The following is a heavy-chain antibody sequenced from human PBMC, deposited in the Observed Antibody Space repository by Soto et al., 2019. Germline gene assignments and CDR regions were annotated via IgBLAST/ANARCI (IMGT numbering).Heavy chain of an antibody. CDR1: SYSISGGYY. CDR3: ARCLYYYDGKAVYFDY. V-gene: IGHV4-38-2*01. CDR2: INRSGST. Sequence: SETLSLTCAVSSYSISGGYYWGWIRQPPGKGLEWIASINRSGSTYYNPSLKSRVTISVDTSKNQFSLKLSSVTATDTAVYYCARCLYYYDGKAVYFDYWGQGTLVTVSS. D-gene: IGHD3-22*01. J-gene: IGHJ4*02.